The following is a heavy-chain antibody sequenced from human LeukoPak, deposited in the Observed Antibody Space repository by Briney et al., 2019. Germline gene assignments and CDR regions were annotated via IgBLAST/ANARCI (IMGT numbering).Heavy chain of an antibody. CDR3: ARVVHCSSTSCYVLGNYYYMDV. CDR1: GGSISSGGYY. V-gene: IGHV4-31*03. D-gene: IGHD2-2*01. J-gene: IGHJ6*03. Sequence: PSETLSLTCTVSGGSISSGGYYWSWIRQHPGKGLEWIGYIYYSGSTSYNPSLKSRVTISVDTSKNQFSLKLSSVTAADTAVYYCARVVHCSSTSCYVLGNYYYMDVWGKGTTVTVSS. CDR2: IYYSGST.